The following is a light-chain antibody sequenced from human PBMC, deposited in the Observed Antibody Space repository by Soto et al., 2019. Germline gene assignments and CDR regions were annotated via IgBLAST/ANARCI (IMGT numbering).Light chain of an antibody. Sequence: QSVLTQPPSVSGAPGQRVTMSCTGSRSNIGAGYDVHWYQQLPGTAPKLLIYGNNNRPSGVPDRFSGAKSGTSASLAITGLQAEDEADYYCQSYDRSLSASVFGGGTKLTVL. CDR1: RSNIGAGYD. V-gene: IGLV1-40*01. CDR3: QSYDRSLSASV. CDR2: GNN. J-gene: IGLJ2*01.